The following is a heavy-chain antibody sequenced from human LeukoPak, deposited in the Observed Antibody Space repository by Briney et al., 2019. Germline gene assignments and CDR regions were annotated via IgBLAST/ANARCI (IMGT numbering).Heavy chain of an antibody. V-gene: IGHV4-39*01. D-gene: IGHD3-22*01. CDR2: IYYSGST. Sequence: PSETLSLTCTVSGGSISSSSYYWGWIRQPPGKGLEWIGSIYYSGSTYYNPSLKSRVIISVDTSKNQFSLKLSSVTAADTAVYYCARHLPTSGSSGTLAILDPWGQGTLVTVSS. J-gene: IGHJ5*02. CDR3: ARHLPTSGSSGTLAILDP. CDR1: GGSISSSSYY.